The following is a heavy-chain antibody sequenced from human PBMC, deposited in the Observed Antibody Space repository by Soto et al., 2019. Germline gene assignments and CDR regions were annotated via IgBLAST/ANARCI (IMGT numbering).Heavy chain of an antibody. D-gene: IGHD2-15*01. CDR2: IIPILGIA. CDR1: GGTFSSYT. CDR3: ARTYCSGGSCSGQTSYYYGMDV. J-gene: IGHJ6*02. V-gene: IGHV1-69*02. Sequence: QVQLVQSGAEVKKPGSSVKVSCKASGGTFSSYTISWVRQAPGQGLEWMGRIIPILGIANYAQKFQGRVTSTADKATSTAYMELRSLRSEDTAVYYCARTYCSGGSCSGQTSYYYGMDVWGQGTTVTVSS.